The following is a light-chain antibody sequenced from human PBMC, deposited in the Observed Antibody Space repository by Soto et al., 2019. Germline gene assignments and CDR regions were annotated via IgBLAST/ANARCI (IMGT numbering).Light chain of an antibody. CDR3: QQYNTYPYT. CDR2: DAS. J-gene: IGKJ2*01. CDR1: QSINSW. Sequence: DIQMTQSPSTLSASVGDRVTITCRASQSINSWLAWYQQKPGKAPNLLIYDASSFESGVPSRFSGSGSGTEFTLTISSLQPDDFATYYCQQYNTYPYTFGQGTKLEIK. V-gene: IGKV1-5*01.